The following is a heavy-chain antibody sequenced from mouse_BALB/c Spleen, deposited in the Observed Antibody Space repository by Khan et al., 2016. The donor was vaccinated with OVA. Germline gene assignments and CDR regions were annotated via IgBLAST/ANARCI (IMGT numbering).Heavy chain of an antibody. J-gene: IGHJ3*01. CDR2: IWSGGST. Sequence: QVQLQQPGPGLVQPSQSLSITCTVSGFSLITYGVHWVRQSPGKGLEWLGVIWSGGSTDYNAAFISRLSISKDNSKSQVFFKMNSLQADDTAIYYCARNSYRYDFTYWGRGTLVTVSA. CDR1: GFSLITYG. CDR3: ARNSYRYDFTY. V-gene: IGHV2-4-1*01. D-gene: IGHD2-12*01.